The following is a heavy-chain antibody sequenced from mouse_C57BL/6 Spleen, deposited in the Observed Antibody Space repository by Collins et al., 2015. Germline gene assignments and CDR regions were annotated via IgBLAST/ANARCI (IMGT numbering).Heavy chain of an antibody. D-gene: IGHD3-2*02. CDR3: ARGEGSSGPYAMDY. Sequence: QIQLVQSGPELKKPGETVKISCKASGYTFTTYGMSWVKQAPGKGLKWMGWINTYSGVPTYADDFKGRFAFSLETSASTAYLQINNLKNEDTATYFCARGEGSSGPYAMDYWGQGTSVTVSS. V-gene: IGHV9-3*01. CDR1: GYTFTTYG. J-gene: IGHJ4*01. CDR2: INTYSGVP.